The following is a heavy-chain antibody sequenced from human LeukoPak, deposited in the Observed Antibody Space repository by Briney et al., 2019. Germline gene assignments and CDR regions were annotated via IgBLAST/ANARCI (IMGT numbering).Heavy chain of an antibody. V-gene: IGHV7-4-1*02. D-gene: IGHD3-22*01. CDR3: ARVQYYYDSSGYFLHSVDAFDI. Sequence: GASVKVSCKASGYTFTFYYIHWVRQAPGQGLEWMGWINTNTGNPTYAQGFTGRFVFSLDTSVSTAYLQISSLKAEDTAVYYCARVQYYYDSSGYFLHSVDAFDIWGQGTMVTVSS. J-gene: IGHJ3*02. CDR1: GYTFTFYY. CDR2: INTNTGNP.